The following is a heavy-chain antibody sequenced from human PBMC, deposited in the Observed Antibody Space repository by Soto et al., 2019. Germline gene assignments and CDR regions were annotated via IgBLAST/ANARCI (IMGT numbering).Heavy chain of an antibody. CDR2: INHSGST. Sequence: QVQLQQWGAGLLKPSETLSLTCAVYGGSFSGYYWSWIRQPPGKGLEWIGEINHSGSTNYNPSLKSPVTISVDTSKNQLSLKLSSVTAADTAVYYCARRNDYIWGSYRYTSWYFDLWGRGTLVTVSS. CDR1: GGSFSGYY. D-gene: IGHD3-16*02. J-gene: IGHJ2*01. V-gene: IGHV4-34*01. CDR3: ARRNDYIWGSYRYTSWYFDL.